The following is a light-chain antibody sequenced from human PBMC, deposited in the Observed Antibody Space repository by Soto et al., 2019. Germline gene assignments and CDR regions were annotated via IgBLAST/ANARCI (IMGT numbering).Light chain of an antibody. CDR2: RAS. J-gene: IGKJ1*01. V-gene: IGKV3-15*01. Sequence: EIVMTQSPATLSVSPGERATLSCRASQSISSNLAWYQHKPGQAPRVLIYRASTRATGIPPRFSGSRSGTEFTLTISNLQSEDFAVYYCQQYNNWPPWTFGQGTKVEIK. CDR3: QQYNNWPPWT. CDR1: QSISSN.